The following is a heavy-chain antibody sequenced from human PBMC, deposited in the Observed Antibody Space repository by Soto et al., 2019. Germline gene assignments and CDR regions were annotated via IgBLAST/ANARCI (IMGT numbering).Heavy chain of an antibody. J-gene: IGHJ4*02. CDR2: IIPIFGTA. CDR3: ASSMVGAVEY. CDR1: GCTFSSYA. Sequence: SVKVSCKASGCTFSSYAISWVRQAPGQGLEWMGGIIPIFGTANYAQKFQGRVTITADKSTSTAYMELSSLRSEDTAVYYCASSMVGAVEYWGQGTLVTVSS. V-gene: IGHV1-69*06. D-gene: IGHD1-26*01.